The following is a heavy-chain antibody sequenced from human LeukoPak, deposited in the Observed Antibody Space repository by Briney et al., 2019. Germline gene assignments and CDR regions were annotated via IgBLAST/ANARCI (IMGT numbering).Heavy chain of an antibody. D-gene: IGHD1-26*01. CDR1: GGSISSYY. V-gene: IGHV4-4*07. CDR2: IYASGST. Sequence: SETLSLTCTVSGGSISSYYWSWIRQPAGKGLEWIGRIYASGSTNYNPSLKSRITMSADTSKSQFSLKLISVTAADTAVYYCARDPRGIVGANHNWFDPWGQGTLVTVSS. J-gene: IGHJ5*02. CDR3: ARDPRGIVGANHNWFDP.